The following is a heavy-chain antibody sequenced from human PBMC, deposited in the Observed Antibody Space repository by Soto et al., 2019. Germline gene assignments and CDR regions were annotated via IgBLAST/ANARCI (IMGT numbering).Heavy chain of an antibody. CDR3: ARDRRTEKGQWLVRGVDY. V-gene: IGHV3-30-3*01. CDR1: GFTFSSYA. J-gene: IGHJ4*02. CDR2: ISYDGSNK. D-gene: IGHD6-19*01. Sequence: QVQLVESGGGVVQPGRSLRLSCAASGFTFSSYAMHWVRQAPGKGLEWVAVISYDGSNKYYADSVKCRFTISRDNSKNTLYLQMNSLRAEDTAVYYCARDRRTEKGQWLVRGVDYWGQGTLVTVSS.